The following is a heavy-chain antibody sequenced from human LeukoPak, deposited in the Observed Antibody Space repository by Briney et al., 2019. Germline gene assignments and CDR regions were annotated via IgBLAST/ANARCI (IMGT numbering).Heavy chain of an antibody. J-gene: IGHJ5*02. CDR1: GGTFSSYA. D-gene: IGHD3-9*01. Sequence: GASVKVSCKASGGTFSSYAISWVRQAPGQGLGWMGGIIPIFGTANYAQKFQGRVTITADKSTSTAYMELSSLRSEDTAVYYCAAPYYDILTGYYHNWFDPWGQGTLVTVPS. CDR3: AAPYYDILTGYYHNWFDP. CDR2: IIPIFGTA. V-gene: IGHV1-69*06.